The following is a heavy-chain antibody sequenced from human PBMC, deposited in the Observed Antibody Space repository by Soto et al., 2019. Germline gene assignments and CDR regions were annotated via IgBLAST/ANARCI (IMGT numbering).Heavy chain of an antibody. CDR3: ARGLLDP. CDR2: IYSGGST. CDR1: GFTVSSNY. J-gene: IGHJ5*02. Sequence: GGSLRLSCAASGFTVSSNYMSWVRQAPGKGLEWVSVIYSGGSTNYADSVKGRLTISRHNSKNTLYLQMNSLRAEDTAVYYCARGLLDPWGQGTLVTVSS. D-gene: IGHD2-21*01. V-gene: IGHV3-53*04.